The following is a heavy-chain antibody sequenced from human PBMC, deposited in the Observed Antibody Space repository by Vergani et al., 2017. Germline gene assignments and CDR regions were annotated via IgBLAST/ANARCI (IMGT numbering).Heavy chain of an antibody. Sequence: EVQLLESGGGLVQPGGSLRLSCAASGFTFSSYAMRWVRQAPGKGLEWVSAISGSGGSTYYADSVKGRFTISRDNSKNTLYLQMNSLRAEDTAVYYCAKRYSSSWDLILNWYFDLWGRGTLVTVSA. CDR3: AKRYSSSWDLILNWYFDL. CDR2: ISGSGGST. CDR1: GFTFSSYA. J-gene: IGHJ2*01. D-gene: IGHD6-13*01. V-gene: IGHV3-23*01.